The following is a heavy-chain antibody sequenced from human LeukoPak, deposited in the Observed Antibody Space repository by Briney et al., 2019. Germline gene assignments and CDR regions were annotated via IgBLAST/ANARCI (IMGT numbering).Heavy chain of an antibody. CDR1: GGSVSSDNYY. J-gene: IGHJ4*02. Sequence: SETLSLTCTVSGGSVSSDNYYWSWIRQPPGRGLEWIGYIYYSGSTEYNPSLKSRVTISVDTSKNHFSLKLNSVTAADTAVYYCTRVFPHGYSDYWGQGTLVTVSA. D-gene: IGHD2-8*01. CDR3: TRVFPHGYSDY. V-gene: IGHV4-61*01. CDR2: IYYSGST.